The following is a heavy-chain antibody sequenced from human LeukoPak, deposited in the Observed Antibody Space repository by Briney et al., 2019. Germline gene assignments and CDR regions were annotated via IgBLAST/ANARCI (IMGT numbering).Heavy chain of an antibody. J-gene: IGHJ4*02. CDR3: ARVRSGYSHENYFDY. CDR1: GYTFSNYE. D-gene: IGHD5-18*01. V-gene: IGHV3-48*03. Sequence: GGSLRLSCAASGYTFSNYEMNWVRQAPGKGLEWVSYISGSGSTIYYADSVKGRFTISRDNAKDSLYLQMNSLRAEDTAVYYCARVRSGYSHENYFDYWGQGTLVTVSS. CDR2: ISGSGSTI.